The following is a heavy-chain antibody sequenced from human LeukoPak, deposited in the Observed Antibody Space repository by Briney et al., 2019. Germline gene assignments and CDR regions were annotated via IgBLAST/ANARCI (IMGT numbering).Heavy chain of an antibody. CDR3: ARRRDLYSGSYYPFDY. D-gene: IGHD1-26*01. J-gene: IGHJ4*02. CDR1: GYRFTSYW. CDR2: IYPGDSDA. V-gene: IGHV5-51*01. Sequence: GESLKISCKGSGYRFTSYWIGWVRQMPGKGLEWVGIIYPGDSDARYSPSFQGQVTISADKSISTAYLQWSSLKASDTAMYYCARRRDLYSGSYYPFDYWGQGTLVTVSS.